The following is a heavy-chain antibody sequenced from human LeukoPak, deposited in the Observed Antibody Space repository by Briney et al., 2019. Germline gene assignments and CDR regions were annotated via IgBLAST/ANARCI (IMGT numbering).Heavy chain of an antibody. V-gene: IGHV4-59*01. Sequence: SETLSLTCTVSGGSISSYYWSWIRQPPGKGLEWIGYIYYSGSTNYNPSLKSRVTISVDTSKNQFSLKVSSVTAADTAVYYCARGVGSLSPVNYWGQGTLVTVSS. CDR1: GGSISSYY. CDR3: ARGVGSLSPVNY. CDR2: IYYSGST. J-gene: IGHJ4*02. D-gene: IGHD1-26*01.